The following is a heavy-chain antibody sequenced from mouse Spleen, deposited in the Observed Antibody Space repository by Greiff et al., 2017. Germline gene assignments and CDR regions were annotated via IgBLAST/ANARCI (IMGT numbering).Heavy chain of an antibody. J-gene: IGHJ2*01. D-gene: IGHD2-1*01. V-gene: IGHV1-77*01. CDR1: GYTFTDYY. CDR3: ARNYGNFDY. CDR2: IYPGSGNT. Sequence: QVQLQQSGAELARPGASVKLSCKASGYTFTDYYINWVKQRTGQGLEWIGEIYPGSGNTYYNEKFKGKATLTADKSSSTAYMQLSSLTSEDSAVYFCARNYGNFDYWGQGTTLTVSS.